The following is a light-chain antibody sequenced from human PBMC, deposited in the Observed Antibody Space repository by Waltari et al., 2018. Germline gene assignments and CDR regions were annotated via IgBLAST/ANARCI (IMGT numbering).Light chain of an antibody. CDR1: DSVGIY. Sequence: ETVLTQSPGTLSLSPGERATLSCKASDSVGIYLAWYQQKPGQAPRLLIYHASNRATGIPGRFSGIGSGTDFSLTISRLEPEDSAVYYCQKYVSLPATFGQGTKVEI. CDR2: HAS. J-gene: IGKJ1*01. V-gene: IGKV3-20*01. CDR3: QKYVSLPAT.